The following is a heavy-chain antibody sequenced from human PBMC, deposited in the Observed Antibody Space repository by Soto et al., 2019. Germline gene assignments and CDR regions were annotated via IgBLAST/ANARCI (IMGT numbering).Heavy chain of an antibody. Sequence: ASVKVSCKASGYTFTSYDINWVRQATGQGLEWMGWMNPNSGNTGYAQKFQGRVTMTRNTSISTAYMELSSLRSEDTAVYYCAREDETNYGDYYYYYGMDVWGQGTAVTVSS. V-gene: IGHV1-8*01. D-gene: IGHD4-17*01. CDR1: GYTFTSYD. J-gene: IGHJ6*02. CDR3: AREDETNYGDYYYYYGMDV. CDR2: MNPNSGNT.